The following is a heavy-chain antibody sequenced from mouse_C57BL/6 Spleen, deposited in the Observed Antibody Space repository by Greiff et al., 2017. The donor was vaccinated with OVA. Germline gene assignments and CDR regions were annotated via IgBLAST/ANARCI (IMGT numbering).Heavy chain of an antibody. CDR3: ARRYGSSFSYAMDY. CDR2: IDPSDSYN. D-gene: IGHD1-1*01. CDR1: GYTFTSYW. J-gene: IGHJ4*01. Sequence: QVQLQQPGAELVMPGASVKLSCKASGYTFTSYWMHWVKQRPGQGLEWIGEIDPSDSYNNYNQKFKGKSTLTVDKSSSTAYMQLSSLTSEDSAVYYCARRYGSSFSYAMDYWGQGTSVTVSS. V-gene: IGHV1-69*01.